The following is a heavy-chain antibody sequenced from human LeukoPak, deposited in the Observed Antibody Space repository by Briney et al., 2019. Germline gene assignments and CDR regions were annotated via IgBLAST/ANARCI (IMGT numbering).Heavy chain of an antibody. V-gene: IGHV1-2*06. CDR3: ARCNSGSYYCPDY. Sequence: ASVKVSCKASGYTFTGYYMHWVRQAPGQGLEWMGRINPNSGGTNYAQKFQGRVTMTRDASISTAYMELSRLRSDDTAVYYCARCNSGSYYCPDYWGQGTLVTVSS. J-gene: IGHJ4*02. CDR1: GYTFTGYY. CDR2: INPNSGGT. D-gene: IGHD1-26*01.